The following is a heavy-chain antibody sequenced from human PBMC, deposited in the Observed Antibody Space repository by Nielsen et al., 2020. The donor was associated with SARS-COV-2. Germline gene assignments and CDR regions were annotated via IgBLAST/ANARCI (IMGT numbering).Heavy chain of an antibody. CDR2: INHSGST. D-gene: IGHD3-10*01. J-gene: IGHJ5*02. Sequence: GSLRLSCAVYGGSFSGYYWSWIRQPPGKGLEWIGEINHSGSTNYNPSLKSRVTISVDTSKNQFSLKLSSVTAADTAVYYCARADTYLFDPWGQGTLVTVSS. CDR3: ARADTYLFDP. CDR1: GGSFSGYY. V-gene: IGHV4-34*01.